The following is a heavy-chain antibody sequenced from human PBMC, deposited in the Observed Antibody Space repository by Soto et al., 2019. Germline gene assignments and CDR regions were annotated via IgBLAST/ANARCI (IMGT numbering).Heavy chain of an antibody. CDR2: TYYRSKWYN. D-gene: IGHD6-19*01. CDR1: GDSVSSNSAA. CDR3: ARDMGLAVAGTGPYYYYGMDV. Sequence: SQTLSLTCAISGDSVSSNSAAWNWTRQSPSRGLEWLGRTYYRSKWYNDYAVSVKSRITINPDTSKNQFSLQLNSVTPEDTAVYYCARDMGLAVAGTGPYYYYGMDVWGQGTTVTVSS. J-gene: IGHJ6*02. V-gene: IGHV6-1*01.